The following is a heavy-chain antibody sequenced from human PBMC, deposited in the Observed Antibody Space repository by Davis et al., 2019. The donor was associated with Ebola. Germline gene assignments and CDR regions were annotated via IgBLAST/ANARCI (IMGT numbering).Heavy chain of an antibody. D-gene: IGHD3-10*01. Sequence: PGGSLRLSCAASGFTFSSYAMSWVRQAPGKGLEWVSAISGSGGSTYYADSVEGRFTISRDNSKNTLYLQMNSLRAEDTAVYYCAYLRDYYGSGSPAYWGQGTLVTVSS. CDR3: AYLRDYYGSGSPAY. CDR2: ISGSGGST. V-gene: IGHV3-23*01. CDR1: GFTFSSYA. J-gene: IGHJ4*02.